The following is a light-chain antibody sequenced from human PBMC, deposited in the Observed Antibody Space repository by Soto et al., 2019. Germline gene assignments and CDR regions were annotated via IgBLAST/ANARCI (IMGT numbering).Light chain of an antibody. CDR2: WAS. V-gene: IGKV4-1*01. CDR3: QQYYSNPELT. J-gene: IGKJ4*01. Sequence: IVMTQSPDSLAVSLCERATINCKSSQSLLYSSNNKNYLAWYQQKPGQPPKLLIYWASTRASGVPARFSGSGSGTDFTLTISSLQAEDVAVYYCQQYYSNPELTFGGGTKVDIK. CDR1: QSLLYSSNNKNY.